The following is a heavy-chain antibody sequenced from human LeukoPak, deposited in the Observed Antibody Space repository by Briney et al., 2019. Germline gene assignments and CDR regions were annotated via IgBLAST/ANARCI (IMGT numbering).Heavy chain of an antibody. CDR3: ASTLGYCSSTSCYSNWFDP. D-gene: IGHD2-2*01. J-gene: IGHJ5*02. V-gene: IGHV4-30-4*08. CDR2: IYYSGST. Sequence: PSQTLSLTCTVSGGSISSGDYYWSWIRQPPGKGLEWIGYIYYSGSTCYNPSLKSRVTISVDTSKNQFSLKLSSVTAADTAVYYCASTLGYCSSTSCYSNWFDPWGQGTLVTVSS. CDR1: GGSISSGDYY.